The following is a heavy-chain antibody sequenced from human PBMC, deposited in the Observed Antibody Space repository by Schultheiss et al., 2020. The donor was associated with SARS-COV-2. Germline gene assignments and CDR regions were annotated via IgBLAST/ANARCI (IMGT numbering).Heavy chain of an antibody. J-gene: IGHJ4*02. CDR2: IWYDGSNK. CDR3: ARAGYDSSGYSGYFDY. Sequence: GGSLRLSCAASGFTFSSYGMHWVRQAPGKGLEWVAVIWYDGSNKYYADSVKGRFTISRDNSKNTLYLQMNSLRAEDTAVYYCARAGYDSSGYSGYFDYWGQGTLVTVSS. CDR1: GFTFSSYG. D-gene: IGHD3-22*01. V-gene: IGHV3-33*01.